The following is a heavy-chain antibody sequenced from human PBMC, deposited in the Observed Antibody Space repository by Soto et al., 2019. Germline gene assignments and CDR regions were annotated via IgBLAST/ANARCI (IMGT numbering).Heavy chain of an antibody. J-gene: IGHJ4*02. CDR3: EGHGYSSRDY. Sequence: GGSLRLSCAASGFSFSNFPMSWVRQPPGKGLEWVSAISGRGDDADYADSVKGRFTISRDNSKNTLYLLMKSLRVEDMAVYYCEGHGYSSRDYWGQGTLVTVSS. CDR1: GFSFSNFP. V-gene: IGHV3-23*01. D-gene: IGHD5-18*01. CDR2: ISGRGDDA.